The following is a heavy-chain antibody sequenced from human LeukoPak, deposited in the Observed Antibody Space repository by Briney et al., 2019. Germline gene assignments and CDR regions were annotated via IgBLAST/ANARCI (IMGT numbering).Heavy chain of an antibody. CDR2: IYAGGRS. V-gene: IGHV4-61*02. D-gene: IGHD6-13*01. CDR3: ARGRGSSWYYFDY. CDR1: NVSISSGSHY. Sequence: SQTLSLTCTVSNVSISSGSHYWNWIRQPAGKGLEWIGRIYAGGRSNYNPSLKSRVTMSVDTSKNQFSLKLSSVTAADTAVYYRARGRGSSWYYFDYWGQGTLVTVSS. J-gene: IGHJ4*02.